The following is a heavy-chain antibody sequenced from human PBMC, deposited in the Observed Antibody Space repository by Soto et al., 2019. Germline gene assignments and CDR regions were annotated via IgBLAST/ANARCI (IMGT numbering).Heavy chain of an antibody. J-gene: IGHJ4*02. CDR1: RFTFTSYA. CDR3: ARTRGYSDYDLDY. V-gene: IGHV3-23*01. D-gene: IGHD5-12*01. Sequence: PGGSLRLSCFASRFTFTSYAMSWVRQAPGKGLEWVAAISASGGATIHADSVKGRLTISRDNSENTLSLQMNSLRVDDTAVYYCARTRGYSDYDLDYWGQGTLVTVSS. CDR2: ISASGGAT.